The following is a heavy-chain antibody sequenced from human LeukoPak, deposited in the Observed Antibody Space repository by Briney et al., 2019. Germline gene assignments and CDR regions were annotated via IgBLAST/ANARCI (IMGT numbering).Heavy chain of an antibody. CDR2: ISSSSSYI. D-gene: IGHD4-17*01. CDR3: ARDRSDYGDYFDY. J-gene: IGHJ4*02. Sequence: GGSLRLSCAASGFTFSSYSMNWVRQAPGKGLEWVSSISSSSSYIYYADSVKGRFTISRDNAKNSLYLQMNSLRAKDTAVYYCARDRSDYGDYFDYWGQGTLVTVSS. CDR1: GFTFSSYS. V-gene: IGHV3-21*01.